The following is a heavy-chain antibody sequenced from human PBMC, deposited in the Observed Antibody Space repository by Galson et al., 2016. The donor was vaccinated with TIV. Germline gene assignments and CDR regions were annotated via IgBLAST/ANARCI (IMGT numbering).Heavy chain of an antibody. Sequence: SVKVSCKASGYTFTGYYIHWVRQAPGQGLEWMGRIIPILGIANYAQKFQGRLSIIADKSTSTAYMEMSSLKSEDTAVYDCASEHESYSWSGSNRVGYYNLIDVLGEGTPFTVSS. V-gene: IGHV1-69*04. J-gene: IGHJ6*04. D-gene: IGHD3-9*01. CDR2: IIPILGIA. CDR3: ASEHESYSWSGSNRVGYYNLIDV. CDR1: GYTFTGYY.